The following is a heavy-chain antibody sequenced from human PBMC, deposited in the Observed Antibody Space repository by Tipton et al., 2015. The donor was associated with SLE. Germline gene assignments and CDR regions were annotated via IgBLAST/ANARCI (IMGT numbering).Heavy chain of an antibody. CDR2: VYPRDSEV. CDR3: ARADAFDSSCHI. V-gene: IGHV5-51*03. J-gene: IGHJ3*02. CDR1: GYDFTGYY. D-gene: IGHD3-9*01. Sequence: QLVQSGAEVKKAGETLKISCKGSGYDFTGYYIAWVRQTPGNGLQWVGMVYPRDSEVRYSPSFQGHVTVSAANSISTAFLQWDSLKASDSGVYYCARADAFDSSCHIWGQGTMVTVSS.